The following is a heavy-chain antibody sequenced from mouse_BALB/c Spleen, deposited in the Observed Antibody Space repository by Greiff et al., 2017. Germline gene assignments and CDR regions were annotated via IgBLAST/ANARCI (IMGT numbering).Heavy chain of an antibody. CDR1: GFTFSDYG. J-gene: IGHJ4*01. V-gene: IGHV5-15*02. CDR2: ISNLAYSI. D-gene: IGHD2-3*01. Sequence: EVMLVESGGGLVQPGGSRKLSCAASGFTFSDYGMAWVRQAPGKGPEWVAFISNLAYSIYYADTVTGRFTISRENAKNTLYLEMSSLRSEDTAMYYCARIYDGYYDAMDYWGQGTSVTVSS. CDR3: ARIYDGYYDAMDY.